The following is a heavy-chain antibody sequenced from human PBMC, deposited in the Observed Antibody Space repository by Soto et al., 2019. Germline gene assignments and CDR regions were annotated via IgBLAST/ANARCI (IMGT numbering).Heavy chain of an antibody. CDR2: ISGSGNTI. CDR3: ARDRLPMVVVVMGWFDP. Sequence: PGGSLRLSCAASGFSFRDYYMSWIRQAPGKGLEWISYISGSGNTIYYADSVKGRFIISRDNAKNSLFLQMNSLRADDKAVYYCARDRLPMVVVVMGWFDPWGQGTLVTVSS. J-gene: IGHJ5*02. V-gene: IGHV3-11*01. D-gene: IGHD3-22*01. CDR1: GFSFRDYY.